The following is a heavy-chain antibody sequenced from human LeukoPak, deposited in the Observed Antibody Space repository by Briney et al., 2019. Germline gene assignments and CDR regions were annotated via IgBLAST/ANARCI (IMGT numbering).Heavy chain of an antibody. J-gene: IGHJ6*02. CDR2: ISGSGGST. V-gene: IGHV3-23*01. D-gene: IGHD2-21*02. CDR1: RFTFSTYA. CDR3: VHCGGDCYPCCGMDA. Sequence: GGSLRLSCAASRFTFSTYAMSWVRQAPGKGLEWVSVISGSGGSTYYADSVKGRFIISRDNSKNTLYLQMNSLRAEDTAVYYCVHCGGDCYPCCGMDAWGQGTTVTVSS.